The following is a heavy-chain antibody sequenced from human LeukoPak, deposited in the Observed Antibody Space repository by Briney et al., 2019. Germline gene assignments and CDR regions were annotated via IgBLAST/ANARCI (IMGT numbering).Heavy chain of an antibody. CDR1: GGSISSGDYY. Sequence: SETLSLTCTVSGGSISSGDYYWSWIRQPPGKGLEWIGYIYYSGSTYYNPSLKSRVTISVDTSKNQFSLKLSSVTAADTAVYYCARGDIVVVPAADAYYYYYYMDVWGKGTTVTVSS. D-gene: IGHD2-2*01. CDR2: IYYSGST. CDR3: ARGDIVVVPAADAYYYYYYMDV. V-gene: IGHV4-30-4*08. J-gene: IGHJ6*03.